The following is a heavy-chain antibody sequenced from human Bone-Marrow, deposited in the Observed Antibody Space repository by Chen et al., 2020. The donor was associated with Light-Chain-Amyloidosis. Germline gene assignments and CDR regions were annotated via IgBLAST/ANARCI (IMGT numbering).Heavy chain of an antibody. Sequence: QVQLVESGGGVVQTGRSLRLYCAASGFIFSSYGMHWVRLAPGKGLEWVALISYDGRNTYFADSVKGRFTISRDNSKNTVSLQMNSLRAEDAAVYYCAKEGQAGPTWFYYYMDVWGKGTTVTVSS. D-gene: IGHD1-7*01. J-gene: IGHJ6*03. CDR2: ISYDGRNT. CDR1: GFIFSSYG. CDR3: AKEGQAGPTWFYYYMDV. V-gene: IGHV3-30*18.